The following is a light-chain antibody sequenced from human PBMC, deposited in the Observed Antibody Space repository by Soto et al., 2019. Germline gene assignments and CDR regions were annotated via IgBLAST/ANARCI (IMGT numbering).Light chain of an antibody. J-gene: IGKJ1*01. CDR2: AAA. CDR3: QQAYGAPPT. Sequence: DIQMTQSLSSLSASVGDRVTITCRASQSITTYLNWYQQTSGEAPKLLIYAAARLQTGVPSRFSGSGSGTDFTLTISSLQPEDFATYYCQQAYGAPPTFGQGTKVEIK. CDR1: QSITTY. V-gene: IGKV1-39*01.